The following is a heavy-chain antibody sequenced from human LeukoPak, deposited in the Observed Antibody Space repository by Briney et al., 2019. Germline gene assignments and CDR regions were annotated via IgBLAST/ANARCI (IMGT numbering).Heavy chain of an antibody. CDR1: GFSITTGYY. CDR2: IFRIGST. V-gene: IGHV4-38-2*02. CDR3: ARVIDVAAAGYFDS. J-gene: IGHJ4*02. Sequence: SETLSLTCTVSGFSITTGYYWAWIRQPPGKGLEWIGTIFRIGSTYYNPSLKSRVTISVYTSKNQFSLKLSSVTAADTALYYCARVIDVAAAGYFDSWGQGTQVTVSS. D-gene: IGHD6-13*01.